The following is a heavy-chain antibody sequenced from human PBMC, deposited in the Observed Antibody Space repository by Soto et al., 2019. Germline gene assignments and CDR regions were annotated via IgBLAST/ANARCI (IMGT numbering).Heavy chain of an antibody. V-gene: IGHV1-46*01. CDR1: GYTFTSYY. CDR3: ARDSIIGIFGVVIVNYGMDV. J-gene: IGHJ6*02. D-gene: IGHD3-3*01. Sequence: ASVKVSCKASGYTFTSYYMHWVRQAPGQGLEWMGIINPSGGSTSYAQKFQGRVTMTRDTSTSTVYMVLSSLRSEDTAVYYCARDSIIGIFGVVIVNYGMDVWGQGTTVTVSS. CDR2: INPSGGST.